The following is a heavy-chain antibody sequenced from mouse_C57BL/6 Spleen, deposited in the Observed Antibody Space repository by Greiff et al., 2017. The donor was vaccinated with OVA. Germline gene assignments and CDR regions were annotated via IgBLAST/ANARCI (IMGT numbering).Heavy chain of an antibody. CDR1: GYTFTSYW. CDR2: IYPGSGST. D-gene: IGHD3-2*02. J-gene: IGHJ3*01. Sequence: QVQLKESGAELVKPGASVKMSCKASGYTFTSYWITWVKQRPGQGLEWIGDIYPGSGSTNYNEKFKSKATLTVDTSSSTAYMQLSSLTAEDSAVYYCARERDSSGSWFAYWGQGTLVTVSA. CDR3: ARERDSSGSWFAY. V-gene: IGHV1-55*01.